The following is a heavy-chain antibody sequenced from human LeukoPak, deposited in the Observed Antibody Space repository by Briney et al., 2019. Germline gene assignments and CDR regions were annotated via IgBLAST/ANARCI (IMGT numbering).Heavy chain of an antibody. D-gene: IGHD3-10*01. V-gene: IGHV3-21*01. J-gene: IGHJ4*02. CDR2: ISSSSNYI. Sequence: GSLRLSCAASGVIFNTYSMNWVRQAPGKELEWVSSISSSSNYIYYADSVRGRFSISRDNAKQSLYLQMSSLRVEDTAVYYCARDYGSGSYGYWGQGTLVTVSS. CDR3: ARDYGSGSYGY. CDR1: GVIFNTYS.